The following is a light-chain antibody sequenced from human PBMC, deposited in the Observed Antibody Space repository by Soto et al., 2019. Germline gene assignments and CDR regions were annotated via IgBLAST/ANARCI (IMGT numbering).Light chain of an antibody. V-gene: IGLV2-14*01. CDR2: DVS. CDR3: SSYTSISTLVV. Sequence: QSVLTQPASVSGSPGQSITISCTGTSSDVGGYNYVSWYQQHPGKAPKLMIYDVSNRPSGVSNRFSGSKSGNTASLTISGLQAEDEADYYCSSYTSISTLVVFGGGTKLTFL. J-gene: IGLJ2*01. CDR1: SSDVGGYNY.